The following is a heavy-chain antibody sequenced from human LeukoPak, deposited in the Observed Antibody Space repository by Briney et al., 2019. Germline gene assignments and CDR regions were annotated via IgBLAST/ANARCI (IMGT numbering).Heavy chain of an antibody. D-gene: IGHD4-17*01. V-gene: IGHV3-53*01. CDR2: IYSGGST. J-gene: IGHJ4*02. CDR3: ARAGPPLYYGDYYFDY. Sequence: GGSLRLSCAASGFTVSSNYMSWVRQGPGKGLEWVSVIYSGGSTYYADSVKGRFTIARDNSKNTLSLRMSSLRAEGTAVYYCARAGPPLYYGDYYFDYWGQGTLVTVSS. CDR1: GFTVSSNY.